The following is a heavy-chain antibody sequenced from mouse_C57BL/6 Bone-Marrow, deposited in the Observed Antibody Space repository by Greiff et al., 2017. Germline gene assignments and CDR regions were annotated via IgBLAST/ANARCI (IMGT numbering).Heavy chain of an antibody. CDR2: INPNYGTT. Sequence: VQLKQSGPELVKPGASVKISCKASGYSFTDYNMNWVKQSNGKSLEWIGVINPNYGTTSYNQKFKGKATLTVDQSSSTAYMQLNSLTSEDSAVYYCASGYYYGSPWYFDVWGTGTTVTVSS. D-gene: IGHD1-1*01. J-gene: IGHJ1*03. V-gene: IGHV1-39*01. CDR1: GYSFTDYN. CDR3: ASGYYYGSPWYFDV.